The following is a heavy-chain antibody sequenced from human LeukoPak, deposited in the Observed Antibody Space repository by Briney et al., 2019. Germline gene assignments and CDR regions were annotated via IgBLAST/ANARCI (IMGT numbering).Heavy chain of an antibody. CDR3: ARLYLIEDYDFWSGYSESMDV. J-gene: IGHJ6*03. CDR2: IYYSGST. V-gene: IGHV4-30-4*08. Sequence: SESLSLTCPLSGRSISSGEYYWSWIRQPPGKGLEWIGYIYYSGSTYYNPSLKSRVTISVDTSKNQFSLKLSSVTAADTTVYYCARLYLIEDYDFWSGYSESMDVWGKGTTVTVSS. CDR1: GRSISSGEYY. D-gene: IGHD3-3*01.